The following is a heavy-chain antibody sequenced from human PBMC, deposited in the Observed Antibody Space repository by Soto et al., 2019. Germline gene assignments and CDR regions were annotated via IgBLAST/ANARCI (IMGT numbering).Heavy chain of an antibody. CDR3: ARHLLLYYYDSLGHLLRYAFDL. V-gene: IGHV4-59*08. CDR2: ISYSGST. CDR1: GGSISSYY. D-gene: IGHD3-22*01. Sequence: PSETLSLTCAVSGGSISSYYWSWIRQPPGKGLEWIGYISYSGSTNYNPSLKSRVTISIDTSKNQFSLKLSSVTAADTAVYYCARHLLLYYYDSLGHLLRYAFDLWGQGTLVTV. J-gene: IGHJ3*01.